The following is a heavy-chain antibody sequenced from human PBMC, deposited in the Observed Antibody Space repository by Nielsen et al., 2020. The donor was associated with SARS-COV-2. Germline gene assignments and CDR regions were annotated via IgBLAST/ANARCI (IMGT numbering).Heavy chain of an antibody. Sequence: GGSLRRSCAASGLTFSSYAMHWVRQAPGKGLECVARIWYDGSNKYYADSVKGRFTISRDNSKNTVYLQMNSLRGDDTAVYYCAREMYSSGWDWGQGTQVTVSS. CDR2: IWYDGSNK. CDR1: GLTFSSYA. D-gene: IGHD6-19*01. V-gene: IGHV3-33*08. CDR3: AREMYSSGWD. J-gene: IGHJ4*02.